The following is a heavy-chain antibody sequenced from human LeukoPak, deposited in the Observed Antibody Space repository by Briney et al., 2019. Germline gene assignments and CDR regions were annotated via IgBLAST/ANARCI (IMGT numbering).Heavy chain of an antibody. Sequence: ASVKVSCKASGYTFTGYFIHWVRQAPGQGLEWMGWINPNSGGTNYAQKFQGRVTMTRDTSISTAYMELSRLRSDDTAVYYCARSSLFRSGLDYWGQGTLVTVSS. CDR3: ARSSLFRSGLDY. D-gene: IGHD3-3*01. J-gene: IGHJ4*02. V-gene: IGHV1-2*02. CDR1: GYTFTGYF. CDR2: INPNSGGT.